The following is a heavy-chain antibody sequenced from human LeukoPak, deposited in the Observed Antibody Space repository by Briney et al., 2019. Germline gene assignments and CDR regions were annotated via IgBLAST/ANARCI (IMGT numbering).Heavy chain of an antibody. Sequence: GGSLGLSCAASGFTFSSYGMHWVRQAPGKGLEWVAVIWYDGSNKYYADSVKGRFTISRDNSKNTLYLQMNSLRAEDTAVYYCAGINDAFDIWGQGTMVTVSS. V-gene: IGHV3-33*01. CDR3: AGINDAFDI. J-gene: IGHJ3*02. CDR1: GFTFSSYG. CDR2: IWYDGSNK.